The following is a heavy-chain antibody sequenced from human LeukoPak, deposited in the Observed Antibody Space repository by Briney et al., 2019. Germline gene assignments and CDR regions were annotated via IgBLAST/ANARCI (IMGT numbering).Heavy chain of an antibody. CDR2: ISSSGSTI. J-gene: IGHJ4*02. V-gene: IGHV3-48*03. CDR1: GFTFISYE. D-gene: IGHD4-17*01. Sequence: PGGSLRLSCATSGFTFISYEMNWVRQAPGKGLEWVSYISSSGSTIYYADSVKGRFTISRDNSKNTLYLQMNSLRAEDTAVYYCAKDPAMWDDYGDYPSEYWGQGTLVTVSS. CDR3: AKDPAMWDDYGDYPSEY.